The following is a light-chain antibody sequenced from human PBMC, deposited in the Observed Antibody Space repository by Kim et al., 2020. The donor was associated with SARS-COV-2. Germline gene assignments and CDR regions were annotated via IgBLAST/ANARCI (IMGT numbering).Light chain of an antibody. V-gene: IGLV3-21*04. Sequence: SYELTQPPSVSVVPGETAKITCGGNNIGTKNVHWYQQRPGQAPVLVIYYDSDRPSGIPERFSGSNSGNTATLTISRVEAGDEADYYCQVWDSNSDHPYVFGAGTKVTVL. J-gene: IGLJ1*01. CDR2: YDS. CDR3: QVWDSNSDHPYV. CDR1: NIGTKN.